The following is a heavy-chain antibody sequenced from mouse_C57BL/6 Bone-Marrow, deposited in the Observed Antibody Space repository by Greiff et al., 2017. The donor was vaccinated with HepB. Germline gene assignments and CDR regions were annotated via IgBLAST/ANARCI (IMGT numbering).Heavy chain of an antibody. V-gene: IGHV14-4*01. J-gene: IGHJ2*01. CDR1: GFNIKDDY. CDR3: TTKGFDY. CDR2: IDPENGDT. Sequence: VQLQQSGAELVRPGASVKLSCTASGFNIKDDYMHWVKQRPEQGLEWIGWIDPENGDTKYASKFQGKATITADTSSNTAYLQLSSLTSEDTAVYYCTTKGFDYWGQGTTLTVSS.